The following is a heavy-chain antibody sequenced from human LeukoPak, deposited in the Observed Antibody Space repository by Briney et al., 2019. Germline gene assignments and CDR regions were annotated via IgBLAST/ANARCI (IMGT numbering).Heavy chain of an antibody. Sequence: SETLSLTCTVSGGSISSYYWSWIRQPPGKGLEWIGYIYYSGSTNYNPSLKSRVTISVDTSKNQFSLKLSSVTAADTAVYYCAAYYYDPPRFGYWGQGTLVTVSS. D-gene: IGHD3-22*01. CDR3: AAYYYDPPRFGY. CDR1: GGSISSYY. V-gene: IGHV4-59*01. J-gene: IGHJ4*02. CDR2: IYYSGST.